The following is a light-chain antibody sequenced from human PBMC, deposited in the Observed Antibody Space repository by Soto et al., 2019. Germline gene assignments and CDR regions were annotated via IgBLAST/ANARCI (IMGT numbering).Light chain of an antibody. CDR2: DVS. CDR1: ETVSTN. V-gene: IGKV3-15*01. Sequence: EIVLTQSPGTLSVSPGARVTLSCRASETVSTNLALYQQRPGQAPRLLIYDVSTGATGIPARFSGRRSGTEFTLTISSLQSEDFGVYYCQQYNSWPQTFGQGTKVDIK. CDR3: QQYNSWPQT. J-gene: IGKJ1*01.